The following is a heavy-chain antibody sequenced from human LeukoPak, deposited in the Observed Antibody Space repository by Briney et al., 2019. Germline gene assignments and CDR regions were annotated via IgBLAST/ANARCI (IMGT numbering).Heavy chain of an antibody. CDR3: AGYCSGGSCYD. CDR2: ISSSSSYI. D-gene: IGHD2-15*01. J-gene: IGHJ4*02. CDR1: GFTFSSYS. V-gene: IGHV3-21*01. Sequence: GGSLRLSCAASGFTFSSYSVNWVRQAPGKGLEWVSSISSSSSYIYYADSVKGRFTISRDNAKNSLYLQMNSLRAEDTAVYYCAGYCSGGSCYDWGQGTLVTVSS.